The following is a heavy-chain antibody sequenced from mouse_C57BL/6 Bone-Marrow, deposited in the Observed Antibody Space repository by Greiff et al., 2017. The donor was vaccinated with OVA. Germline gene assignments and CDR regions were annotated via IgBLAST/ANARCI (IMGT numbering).Heavy chain of an antibody. J-gene: IGHJ1*03. CDR1: GYTFTSYW. V-gene: IGHV1-64*01. Sequence: VQLQQPGAELVKPGASVKLSCKASGYTFTSYWMHWVKQRPGQGLEWIGMIHPNSGSTNYNEKFKSKATLTVDKSSSTAYMQLSSLTSEDSAVYYCASRNYGSSYRYFDVWGTGTTVTVSS. CDR2: IHPNSGST. CDR3: ASRNYGSSYRYFDV. D-gene: IGHD1-1*01.